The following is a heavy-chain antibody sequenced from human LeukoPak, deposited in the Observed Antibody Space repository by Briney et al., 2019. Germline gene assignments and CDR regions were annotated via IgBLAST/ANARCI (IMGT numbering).Heavy chain of an antibody. CDR3: ARVNGRDGYNYDY. Sequence: SQTLSLTCTVSGGSISSGGYYWSWIRQHPGKGLEWIGYIYYSGSTYYNPSLKSRVTISVDTSKNQFSLKLSSVTAADTAVYYCARVNGRDGYNYDYWGQGTLVTVSS. V-gene: IGHV4-31*03. D-gene: IGHD5-24*01. J-gene: IGHJ4*02. CDR2: IYYSGST. CDR1: GGSISSGGYY.